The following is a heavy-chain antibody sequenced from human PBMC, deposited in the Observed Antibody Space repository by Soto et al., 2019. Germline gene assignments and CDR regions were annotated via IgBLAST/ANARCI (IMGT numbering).Heavy chain of an antibody. CDR1: GYGFTIYG. J-gene: IGHJ4*02. CDR2: ISAYNGNT. D-gene: IGHD3-22*01. Sequence: ASVNVSCKTSGYGFTIYGISWVRQAPGQGLEWMGWISAYNGNTNYAQKLQGRVTMTTDTSTSTAYMELRSLRSDDTAVYYCAREDILEYYDSSGYYYTPGSRFDYWGQGTLVTVSS. V-gene: IGHV1-18*01. CDR3: AREDILEYYDSSGYYYTPGSRFDY.